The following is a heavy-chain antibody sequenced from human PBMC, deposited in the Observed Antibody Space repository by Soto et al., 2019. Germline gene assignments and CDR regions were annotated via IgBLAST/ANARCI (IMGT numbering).Heavy chain of an antibody. Sequence: QVQLVQSGAEVRKPGSSVKVSCHSSGDSFNDYPVTWVRQAPGQGLEWMGGTIPVSGTTNYAQEFQGRVTITADVSTSTVYMELSSLKYEDTAVYYCASSYGVSWYGDFWGQGTLVTVSS. V-gene: IGHV1-69*01. D-gene: IGHD6-13*01. CDR3: ASSYGVSWYGDF. CDR1: GDSFNDYP. J-gene: IGHJ4*02. CDR2: TIPVSGTT.